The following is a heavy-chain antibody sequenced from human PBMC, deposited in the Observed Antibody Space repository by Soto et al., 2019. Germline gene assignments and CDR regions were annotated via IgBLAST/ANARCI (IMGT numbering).Heavy chain of an antibody. D-gene: IGHD1-26*01. CDR3: ARHNGVGASPDFDP. V-gene: IGHV4-59*08. CDR2: IYYSGST. CDR1: GGSISSYY. J-gene: IGHJ5*02. Sequence: SETLSLTCTVSGGSISSYYWSWIRQPPGKGLEWIGYIYYSGSTNYNPSLKSRVTISVDTSKNQFSLKLSSVTAADTAVYYCARHNGVGASPDFDPWGQGTLVTVSS.